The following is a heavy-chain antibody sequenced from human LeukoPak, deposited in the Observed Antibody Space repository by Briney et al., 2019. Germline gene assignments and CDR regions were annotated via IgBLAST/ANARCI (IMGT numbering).Heavy chain of an antibody. J-gene: IGHJ4*02. CDR2: INHRGST. CDR1: GGSLSGYY. CDR3: ARSHQLFDWLLI. Sequence: SETLSLTCAVYGGSLSGYYWNWIRQPPGKGLEWIGEINHRGSTDYNPSLKNRVTISVDTSKNQFSLKLSSVTAADTAVYYCARSHQLFDWLLIWGQGTLVTVSS. D-gene: IGHD3-9*01. V-gene: IGHV4-34*01.